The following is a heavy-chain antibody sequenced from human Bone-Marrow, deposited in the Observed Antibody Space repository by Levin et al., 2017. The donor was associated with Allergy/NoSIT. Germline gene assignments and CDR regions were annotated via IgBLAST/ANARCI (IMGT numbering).Heavy chain of an antibody. CDR2: ISYDGNDE. Sequence: GESLKISCAASGFSFSTYCLQWVRQAAGKGLEWVAVISYDGNDEYYADSVKGRFTISRDNSRNILYLQMDSLRAEDTAVYYCAKGHYYDTRGSYSYLEYWGQGTRVTVSS. V-gene: IGHV3-30*18. CDR3: AKGHYYDTRGSYSYLEY. D-gene: IGHD3-22*01. J-gene: IGHJ4*02. CDR1: GFSFSTYC.